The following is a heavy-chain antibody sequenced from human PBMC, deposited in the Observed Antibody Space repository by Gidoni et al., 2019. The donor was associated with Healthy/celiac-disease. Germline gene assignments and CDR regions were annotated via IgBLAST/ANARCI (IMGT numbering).Heavy chain of an antibody. CDR2: IWYDGSNK. V-gene: IGHV3-33*01. Sequence: QVQLVESGGGVVQPGRSLRLSCAASGLTFSSYGMHWVRQAPGKGLEWVAVIWYDGSNKYYADSVKGRFTISRDNSKNTLYLQMNSLRAEDTAVYYCARESNYYYYYMDVWGKGTTVTVSS. CDR1: GLTFSSYG. CDR3: ARESNYYYYYMDV. J-gene: IGHJ6*03.